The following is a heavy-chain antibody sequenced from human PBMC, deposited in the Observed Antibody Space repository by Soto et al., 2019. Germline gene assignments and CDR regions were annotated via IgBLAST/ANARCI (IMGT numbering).Heavy chain of an antibody. J-gene: IGHJ5*02. Sequence: GGSLRLSCAASGFTFSSYAMSWVRQAPGKGLEWVSAISGSGGSTYYADSVKGRFTISRANSKNTLYLQMNSLRAEDTAVYYCAKLTNFDWLLGWFDPWGQGTLVTVSS. CDR3: AKLTNFDWLLGWFDP. D-gene: IGHD3-9*01. V-gene: IGHV3-23*01. CDR1: GFTFSSYA. CDR2: ISGSGGST.